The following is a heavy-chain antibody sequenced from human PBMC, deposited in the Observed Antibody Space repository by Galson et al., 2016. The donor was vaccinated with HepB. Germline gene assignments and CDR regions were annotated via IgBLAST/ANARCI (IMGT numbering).Heavy chain of an antibody. CDR1: GFTFRQYG. Sequence: SLRLSCAASGFTFRQYGMHWVRQAAGKGLEWVAGMWYDGSSKSYADSVKGRFIIFRDNSRNTLYLEMNSLRAEDTAVYYWARDAQQLLGGYYYGMDVWGQGTTVTVSS. J-gene: IGHJ6*01. CDR2: MWYDGSSK. D-gene: IGHD1-1*01. V-gene: IGHV3-33*01. CDR3: ARDAQQLLGGYYYGMDV.